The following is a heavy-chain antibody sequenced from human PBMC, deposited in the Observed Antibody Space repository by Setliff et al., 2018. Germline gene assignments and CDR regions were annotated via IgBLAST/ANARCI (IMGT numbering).Heavy chain of an antibody. D-gene: IGHD5-12*01. CDR3: ARGKRWLAKDYFDY. J-gene: IGHJ4*02. CDR1: GGSFSTYY. V-gene: IGHV4-34*01. CDR2: INHSGST. Sequence: SETLSLTCAVYGGSFSTYYWIWIRQPPGKGLEWIGEINHSGSTNYNPSLKSRVTISVDTSKNQFSLKLSSVTAADTAVYYCARGKRWLAKDYFDYWGQGTLVTVSS.